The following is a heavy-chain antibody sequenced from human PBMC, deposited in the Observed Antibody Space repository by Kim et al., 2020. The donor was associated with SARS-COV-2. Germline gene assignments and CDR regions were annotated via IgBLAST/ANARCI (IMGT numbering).Heavy chain of an antibody. D-gene: IGHD3-9*01. CDR3: ARSAGYDILPHVAYNMDV. Sequence: SETLSLTCTVSGGSISNDYWTWIRQPPGKGLEWLGHIFYTGSANYNPSLKSRVTILVDTSKNQFSLKLSSVTAADTAVYYCARSAGYDILPHVAYNMDVWGQGTTVTVSS. CDR1: GGSISNDY. V-gene: IGHV4-59*01. CDR2: IFYTGSA. J-gene: IGHJ6*02.